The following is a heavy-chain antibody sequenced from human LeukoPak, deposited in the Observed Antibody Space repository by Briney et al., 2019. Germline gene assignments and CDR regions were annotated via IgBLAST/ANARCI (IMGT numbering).Heavy chain of an antibody. Sequence: PSETLSLTCTASGGSISSYYWSWIRQPPGKGLEWIGYIYYSGSTNYNPSLKSRVTISVDTSKNQFSLKLSSVTAADTAVYYCARVVYDILTGYPNWFDPWGQGTLVTVSS. V-gene: IGHV4-59*01. CDR2: IYYSGST. J-gene: IGHJ5*02. D-gene: IGHD3-9*01. CDR1: GGSISSYY. CDR3: ARVVYDILTGYPNWFDP.